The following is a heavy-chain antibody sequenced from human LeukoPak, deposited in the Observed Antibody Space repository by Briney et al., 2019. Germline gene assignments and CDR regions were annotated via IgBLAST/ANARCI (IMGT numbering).Heavy chain of an antibody. J-gene: IGHJ4*02. CDR3: ASMSGYYPSYYFDY. CDR1: GYTFISYG. V-gene: IGHV1-18*01. D-gene: IGHD3-3*01. Sequence: ASVKVSCKASGYTFISYGITWVRQAPGQGLEWLGWNSAYNGNIDYAQKLQGRVTLTTDTSTSTAYMEVRSLRSDDTAVYYCASMSGYYPSYYFDYWGQGTLVTVSS. CDR2: NSAYNGNI.